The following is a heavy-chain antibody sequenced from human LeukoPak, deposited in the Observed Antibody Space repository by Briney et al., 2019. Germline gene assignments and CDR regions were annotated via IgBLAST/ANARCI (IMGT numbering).Heavy chain of an antibody. Sequence: SETLSLTCAVYGGSFSGCYWSWIRQPPGKGLEWIGEINHSGSTNYNPSLKSRVTISVDTSKNQFSLKLSSVTAADTAVYYCARPYEGDWGQGTLVTVSS. J-gene: IGHJ4*02. CDR1: GGSFSGCY. D-gene: IGHD5-12*01. V-gene: IGHV4-34*01. CDR3: ARPYEGD. CDR2: INHSGST.